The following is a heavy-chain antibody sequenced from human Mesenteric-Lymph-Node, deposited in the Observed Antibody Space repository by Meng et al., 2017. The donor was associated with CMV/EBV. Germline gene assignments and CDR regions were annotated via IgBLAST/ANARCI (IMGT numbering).Heavy chain of an antibody. Sequence: GESLKISCAASGFTFSSYGMHWVRQAPGKGLEWVAFIRYDGSNKYYADSVKGRFTISRDNSENTLYLQMNSLRAEDTAVYYCAKDWSISYWGQGTLVTVSS. D-gene: IGHD2-21*01. CDR2: IRYDGSNK. V-gene: IGHV3-30*02. J-gene: IGHJ4*02. CDR3: AKDWSISY. CDR1: GFTFSSYG.